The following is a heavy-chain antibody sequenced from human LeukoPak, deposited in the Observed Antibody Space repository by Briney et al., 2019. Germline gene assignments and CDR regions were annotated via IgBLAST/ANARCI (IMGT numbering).Heavy chain of an antibody. V-gene: IGHV4-39*01. CDR1: GGSISSSSYY. CDR2: IYYSGST. D-gene: IGHD2-2*01. Sequence: PSETLSLTCTVSGGSISSSSYYWRWIRQPPGKGLEWIGSIYYSGSTYYNPSLKSRVTISVDTSKNQFSLKLSSVTAADTAVYYCARRDCSSTSCPRGWYFDLWGRGTLVTVSS. J-gene: IGHJ2*01. CDR3: ARRDCSSTSCPRGWYFDL.